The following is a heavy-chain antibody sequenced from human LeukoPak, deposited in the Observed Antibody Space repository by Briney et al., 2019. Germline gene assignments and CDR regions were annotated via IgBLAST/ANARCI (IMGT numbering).Heavy chain of an antibody. CDR1: GFTFSSYR. CDR3: ARRDPAVGAFDI. J-gene: IGHJ3*02. V-gene: IGHV3-74*01. D-gene: IGHD4-23*01. Sequence: PGGSLRLSCAASGFTFSSYRMHWVRQAPGKGLVWVSRINSDGSSTSYADSVKGRFTISRDNAKNTLYLQMNSLRAEDTAVYYCARRDPAVGAFDIWGQGTMVTVSS. CDR2: INSDGSST.